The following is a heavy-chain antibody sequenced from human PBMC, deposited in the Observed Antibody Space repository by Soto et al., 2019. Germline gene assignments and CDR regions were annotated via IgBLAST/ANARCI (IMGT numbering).Heavy chain of an antibody. D-gene: IGHD3-10*01. J-gene: IGHJ4*02. CDR1: GGSISSYY. CDR3: ARRYGGGFDY. V-gene: IGHV4-59*08. CDR2: IYSSGST. Sequence: QVQLLESGPGLVKPSETLSLTCTVSGGSISSYYWSWIRQPPGKGLEWIGYIYSSGSTNYNPSLKSRSTIAVDTSNNQFSLKLSSVTAADTAVYYCARRYGGGFDYWGQGTLVTVSS.